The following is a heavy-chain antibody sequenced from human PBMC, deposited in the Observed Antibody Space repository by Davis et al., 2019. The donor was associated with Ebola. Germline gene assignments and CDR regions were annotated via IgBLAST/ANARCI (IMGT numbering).Heavy chain of an antibody. V-gene: IGHV1-18*01. J-gene: IGHJ2*01. Sequence: ASVKVSCKASGYTFTSYGISWVRQAPGQGLEWMGWISAYNGNTNYAQKFQGWVTMTRDTSISTAYMDVSRLTSDDTAVYYCARGCRATVLMGEWYFDLWGRGTLVTVSS. CDR1: GYTFTSYG. D-gene: IGHD4-23*01. CDR3: ARGCRATVLMGEWYFDL. CDR2: ISAYNGNT.